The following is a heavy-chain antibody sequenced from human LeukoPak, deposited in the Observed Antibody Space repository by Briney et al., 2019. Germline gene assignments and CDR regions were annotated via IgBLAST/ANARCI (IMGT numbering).Heavy chain of an antibody. CDR1: GFTFSTFG. J-gene: IGHJ4*02. V-gene: IGHV3-30*02. CDR2: IRYDGNSK. D-gene: IGHD2-21*02. CDR3: ARDPYCGRDCYSFFDQ. Sequence: QTGGSLRLSCAASGFTFSTFGLHWVRQAPGKGLEWVTFIRYDGNSKWYVDSVKGRFTISRDNSKNTVYLQMNSLRPEDTAVYFCARDPYCGRDCYSFFDQWGQGTPVTVSS.